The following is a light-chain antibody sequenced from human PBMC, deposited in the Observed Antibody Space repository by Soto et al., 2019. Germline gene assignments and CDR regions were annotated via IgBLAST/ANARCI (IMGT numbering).Light chain of an antibody. CDR1: TSNIGYAY. CDR2: SND. Sequence: QPVLTQSPSASGTPGQSVTISCSGTTSNIGYAYIHWYQQLPGTAPKLLIYSNDRRPSGVPDRFSGSKSGTSASLAISGLRSEDEAAYYCAAWDDSLSGPVFGGGTQLTVL. CDR3: AAWDDSLSGPV. V-gene: IGLV1-47*02. J-gene: IGLJ3*02.